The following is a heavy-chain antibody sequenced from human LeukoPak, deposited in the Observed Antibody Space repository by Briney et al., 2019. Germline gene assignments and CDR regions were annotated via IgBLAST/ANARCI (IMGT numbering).Heavy chain of an antibody. CDR2: INWNGGST. V-gene: IGHV3-20*04. CDR3: ARKFLGDYGYYFDY. J-gene: IGHJ4*02. Sequence: PGGSLRLSCAASGFTFSSYAMSWVRQAPGKGLEWVSRINWNGGSTGYADSVKGRFTISRDNAKNSLYLQMNSLRAEDTALYYCARKFLGDYGYYFDYWGQGTLVTVSS. D-gene: IGHD4-17*01. CDR1: GFTFSSYA.